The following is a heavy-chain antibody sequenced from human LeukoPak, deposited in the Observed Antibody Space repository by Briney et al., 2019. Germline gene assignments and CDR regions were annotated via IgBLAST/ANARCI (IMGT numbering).Heavy chain of an antibody. CDR2: INAGNGNT. Sequence: ASVKVSCKASGYTFTSYAMHWVRQAPGQRLEWMGWINAGNGNTKYSQKFQGRVIITRDTSASTAYMELSSLRSEDTAVYYCARDCITMVRGVNGFDPWGQGALVTVSS. V-gene: IGHV1-3*01. CDR1: GYTFTSYA. CDR3: ARDCITMVRGVNGFDP. J-gene: IGHJ5*02. D-gene: IGHD3-10*01.